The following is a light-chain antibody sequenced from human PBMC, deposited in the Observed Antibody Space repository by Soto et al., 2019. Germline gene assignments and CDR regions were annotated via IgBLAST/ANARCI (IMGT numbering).Light chain of an antibody. CDR1: QSVSTY. V-gene: IGKV3-11*01. J-gene: IGKJ5*01. CDR2: DAS. Sequence: EIVLKLSPDTLSLSPGERATLSCRASQSVSTYLAWYQQKPGQAPRLLIYDASNRATGIPARFSGSGSGTDFTLTISSLEPEDFAVYYCQQRSNWITFGQGTRLEVK. CDR3: QQRSNWIT.